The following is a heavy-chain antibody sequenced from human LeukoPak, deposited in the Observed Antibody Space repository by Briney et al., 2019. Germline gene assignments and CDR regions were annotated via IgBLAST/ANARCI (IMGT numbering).Heavy chain of an antibody. V-gene: IGHV3-48*03. CDR2: ITISGHTK. Sequence: PGGSLRLTCAASGFDLNTYEMNWVRQAPGQGLEWIADITISGHTKNYADSVKGRFTTSRDNAGTSRYLQMNSLRVEDTGVYYCARGDPHADLWGQGTLVTVSS. CDR3: ARGDPHADL. CDR1: GFDLNTYE. J-gene: IGHJ5*02.